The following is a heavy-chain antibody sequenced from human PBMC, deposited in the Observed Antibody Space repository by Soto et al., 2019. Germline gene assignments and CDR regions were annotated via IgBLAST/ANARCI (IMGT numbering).Heavy chain of an antibody. J-gene: IGHJ5*02. CDR2: ISSSSSYI. D-gene: IGHD1-26*01. Sequence: EVQLVESGGGLVKPGGSPRLPCAFTFSTYSLNWVRQAPGKGLEWVSSISSSSSYIKYADSVKGRFTISRDNAKNSLYLQMNSLRAEDTAVYYCARDQGGSYDSWFVPWGQGTLVTVSS. V-gene: IGHV3-21*01. CDR3: ARDQGGSYDSWFVP. CDR1: TFSTYS.